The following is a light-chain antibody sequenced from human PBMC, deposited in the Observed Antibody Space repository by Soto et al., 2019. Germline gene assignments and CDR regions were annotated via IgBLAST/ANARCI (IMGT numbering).Light chain of an antibody. CDR3: QQYYSTPPT. V-gene: IGKV4-1*01. J-gene: IGKJ4*01. CDR1: QSLFYTSNNKNF. Sequence: DIVMTQSPDSLAVSLGERATIYCKSSQSLFYTSNNKNFLAWFQQKPGQPPKLLIYWASTREAGVPARSSGSGSGTEFTLTISSLQAEDVAVYYCQQYYSTPPTFGGGTKVEIK. CDR2: WAS.